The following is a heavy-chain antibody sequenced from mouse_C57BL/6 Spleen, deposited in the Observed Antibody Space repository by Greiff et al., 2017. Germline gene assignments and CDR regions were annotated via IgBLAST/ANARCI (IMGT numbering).Heavy chain of an antibody. CDR1: GFTFTTYP. V-gene: IGHV1-47*01. CDR2: FHPYNDDT. CDR3: ARGGYYGSGPAWFAY. J-gene: IGHJ3*01. Sequence: VQLQQSGAELVKPGASVKMSCKASGFTFTTYPIEWMKQNHGKSLEWIGNFHPYNDDTKYTEKFKGKATLTVEKSSSTVYLELSRLTSDDSAVYYCARGGYYGSGPAWFAYWGQGTLVTVSA. D-gene: IGHD1-1*01.